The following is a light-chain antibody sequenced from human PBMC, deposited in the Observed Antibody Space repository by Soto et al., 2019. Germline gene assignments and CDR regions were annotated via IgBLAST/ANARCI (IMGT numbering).Light chain of an antibody. V-gene: IGKV3-11*01. CDR1: QNIHSF. CDR2: DAS. Sequence: EIVLTQSPATVSLSPGESATLSCRASQNIHSFLAWYQQRPGQAPRLLIYDASFRATAIPAGFNGSGSGTDFTLTITRLEPEDFAVCYCQQRLFWPLFTFGQGTRLEIK. CDR3: QQRLFWPLFT. J-gene: IGKJ2*01.